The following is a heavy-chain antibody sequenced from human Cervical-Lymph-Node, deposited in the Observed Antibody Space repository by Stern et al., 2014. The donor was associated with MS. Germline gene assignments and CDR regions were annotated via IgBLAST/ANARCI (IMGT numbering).Heavy chain of an antibody. V-gene: IGHV1-2*06. Sequence: VQLVESGAEVKKPGASVKVSCKASGYTFTGYYMHWVRQAPGQGLEWMGRINPNSGGTNYAQKFQGRVTMTRDTSISTAYMELSRLRPDDTAVYYCARGGITIFGVVIDNWFDPWGQGTLVTVSS. CDR3: ARGGITIFGVVIDNWFDP. CDR1: GYTFTGYY. CDR2: INPNSGGT. J-gene: IGHJ5*02. D-gene: IGHD3-3*01.